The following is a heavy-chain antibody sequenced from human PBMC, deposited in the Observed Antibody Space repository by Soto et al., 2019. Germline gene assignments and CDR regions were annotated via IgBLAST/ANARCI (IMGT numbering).Heavy chain of an antibody. Sequence: VQLEQSGPELKKPGASVRVSCKASGYNFTSYGITWLRQAPGQGLEWMAWIDTHNGNTNHAYRLQARVTITTDTSTTTAYMEWSGLSSDDPAVYYCASYLPEALGACDLWGQGTMVTVSS. J-gene: IGHJ3*01. CDR3: ASYLPEALGACDL. V-gene: IGHV1-18*01. CDR1: GYNFTSYG. D-gene: IGHD2-2*01. CDR2: IDTHNGNT.